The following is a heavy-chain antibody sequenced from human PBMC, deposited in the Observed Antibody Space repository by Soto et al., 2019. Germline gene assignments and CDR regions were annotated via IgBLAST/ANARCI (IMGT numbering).Heavy chain of an antibody. J-gene: IGHJ4*02. V-gene: IGHV4-34*01. CDR3: ARGSVDTVDSSGFYEY. D-gene: IGHD3-22*01. CDR2: INHSGGT. Sequence: SDTLSLTCAVYGGSFSAYYWSWIRQPPGKGLEWIGEINHSGGTSYNPSLKSRVTISVDTSKSQFSLKLTSVTAADRAVYYCARGSVDTVDSSGFYEYWGQVTPVTVSS. CDR1: GGSFSAYY.